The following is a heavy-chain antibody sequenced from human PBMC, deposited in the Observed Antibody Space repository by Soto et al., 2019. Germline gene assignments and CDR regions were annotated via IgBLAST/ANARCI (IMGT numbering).Heavy chain of an antibody. CDR2: ISGSGGST. Sequence: PGGSLRLSCAASGFTFSSYAMSWVRQAPGKGLEWVSAISGSGGSTYYADSVKGRFTISRDNSKNSLYLQMNSLRAEDTAVYYCAKDRYYDILTGPQGFAPWGQGTLVTVSS. V-gene: IGHV3-23*01. CDR1: GFTFSSYA. D-gene: IGHD3-9*01. CDR3: AKDRYYDILTGPQGFAP. J-gene: IGHJ5*02.